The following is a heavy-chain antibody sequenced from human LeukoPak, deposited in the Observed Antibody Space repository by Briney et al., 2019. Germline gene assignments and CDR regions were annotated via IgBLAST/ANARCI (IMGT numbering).Heavy chain of an antibody. J-gene: IGHJ4*02. Sequence: NPSGTLSLTCAVSGGSISSSNWTSWVRHPPRKGLELIGEIYHSGSTNYNPSLKSRVTISVDKSKNQFSLKLSSVTAADTAVYYCARDSRYSGSYYGGAYFDYWGQGTLVTVSS. CDR2: IYHSGST. V-gene: IGHV4-4*02. CDR3: ARDSRYSGSYYGGAYFDY. CDR1: GGSISSSNW. D-gene: IGHD1-26*01.